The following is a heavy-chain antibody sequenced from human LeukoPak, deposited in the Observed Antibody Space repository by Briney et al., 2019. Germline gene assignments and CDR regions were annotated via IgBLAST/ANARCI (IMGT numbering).Heavy chain of an antibody. Sequence: GGSLTLSCAASGYTFSDFSVNWVRQALGKGLEWVSSISVRSNYRYYADSVRGRFTISRDDARDSLFLQMNSLRAEDTAVYFCVRLRRNNDRSGYYYYYDYWGQGTLVTVSS. V-gene: IGHV3-21*01. J-gene: IGHJ4*02. CDR1: GYTFSDFS. CDR2: ISVRSNYR. CDR3: VRLRRNNDRSGYYYYYDY. D-gene: IGHD3-22*01.